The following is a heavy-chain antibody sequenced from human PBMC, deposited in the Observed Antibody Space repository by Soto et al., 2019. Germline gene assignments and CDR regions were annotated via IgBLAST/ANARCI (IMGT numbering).Heavy chain of an antibody. CDR1: GFTFSNAW. V-gene: IGHV3-15*01. D-gene: IGHD6-19*01. Sequence: EVQLVESGGGLVKPGGSLRLSCAASGFTFSNAWMSWVHQAPGKGLEWVGRIKSKTDGGTTDYAAPVKGRFTISRDDSKNTLYLQMNSLKTEDTAVYYCTTGLWQWLASDYWGQGTLVTVSS. J-gene: IGHJ4*02. CDR2: IKSKTDGGTT. CDR3: TTGLWQWLASDY.